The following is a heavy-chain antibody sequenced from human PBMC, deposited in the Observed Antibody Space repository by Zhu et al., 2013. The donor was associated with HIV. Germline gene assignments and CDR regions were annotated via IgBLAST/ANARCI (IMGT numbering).Heavy chain of an antibody. D-gene: IGHD1-26*01. J-gene: IGHJ5*02. CDR3: ARGWDNWFDP. Sequence: QVQLQESGSGLVKPSQTLSLTCAVSGGSISSGGYSWSWIRQPPGKGLEWIGYIYHSGSTYYNPSLKSRVTISVDRSKNQFSLKLSSVTAADTAVYYCARGWDNWFDPGAREPWSPVSS. V-gene: IGHV4-30-2*01. CDR2: IYHSGST. CDR1: GGSISSGGYS.